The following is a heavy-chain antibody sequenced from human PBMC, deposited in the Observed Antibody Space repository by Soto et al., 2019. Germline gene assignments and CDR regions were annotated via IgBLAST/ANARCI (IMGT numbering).Heavy chain of an antibody. V-gene: IGHV1-69*13. CDR2: IIPIFGTA. CDR3: ARNGETAASSYDYYYYGMDV. J-gene: IGHJ6*02. D-gene: IGHD6-13*01. CDR1: GGTFSSYA. Sequence: SVKVSCKASGGTFSSYAISWVRQAPGQGLEWMGGIIPIFGTASYAQKFQGRVTTTADESTSTAYMELSSLRSEDTAVYYCARNGETAASSYDYYYYGMDVWGQGTTVTVS.